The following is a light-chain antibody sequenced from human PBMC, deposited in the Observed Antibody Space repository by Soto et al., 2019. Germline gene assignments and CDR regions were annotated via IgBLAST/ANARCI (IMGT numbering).Light chain of an antibody. Sequence: EIVMTQSPATLSVSPGERATLSCRASQSVSSNLAWYQQKPGQAPRLLIYGASTRATGIPARFSGSGSGTDFTLTISSLEPEDFAVYYCHQYATSPLTFGGGTKVEIK. CDR1: QSVSSN. CDR2: GAS. V-gene: IGKV3-15*01. J-gene: IGKJ4*01. CDR3: HQYATSPLT.